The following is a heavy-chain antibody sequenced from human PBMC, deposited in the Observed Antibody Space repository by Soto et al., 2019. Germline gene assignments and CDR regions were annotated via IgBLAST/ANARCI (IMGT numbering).Heavy chain of an antibody. Sequence: SETLSLTCTVSGGSISLYYGNWIRQPPGKGLEWIGYIYYSGSTNYNPSLKSRVTISVDTSKNQFSLKLSSVTAADTAVYYCARDPGSGSYYGWFDPWGQGTLVTVSS. CDR2: IYYSGST. CDR3: ARDPGSGSYYGWFDP. D-gene: IGHD3-10*01. V-gene: IGHV4-59*01. J-gene: IGHJ5*02. CDR1: GGSISLYY.